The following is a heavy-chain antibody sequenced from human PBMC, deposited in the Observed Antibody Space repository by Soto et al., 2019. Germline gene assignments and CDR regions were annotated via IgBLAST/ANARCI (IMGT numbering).Heavy chain of an antibody. V-gene: IGHV3-30*03. D-gene: IGHD3-10*01. CDR3: VGGQYYFDY. CDR2: ISYDGSNK. J-gene: IGHJ4*02. CDR1: GFPITTYG. Sequence: QVQLVESGGGVVQPGRSLRLSCAASGFPITTYGMHWVREGPGKGLEWVAVISYDGSNKYYADSVKGRFTISRDNSKNTLYLQRNSLRPEDTALYYCVGGQYYFDYRGQGTLVTVSS.